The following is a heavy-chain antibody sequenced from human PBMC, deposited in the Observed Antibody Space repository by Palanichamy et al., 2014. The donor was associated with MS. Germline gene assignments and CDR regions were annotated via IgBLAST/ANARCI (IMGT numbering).Heavy chain of an antibody. Sequence: QVQLVQSGAEVKKPGSSVKVSCKASGGTFSSYAISWVRQAPGQGLEWMGRIIPILGIANYAQKFQGRVTITADKSTSTAYMELSSLRSEDTAVYYCARDGARYYYDSSFFNWFDPWGQGTLVTVSS. CDR3: ARDGARYYYDSSFFNWFDP. CDR2: IIPILGIA. V-gene: IGHV1-69*04. D-gene: IGHD3-22*01. J-gene: IGHJ5*02. CDR1: GGTFSSYA.